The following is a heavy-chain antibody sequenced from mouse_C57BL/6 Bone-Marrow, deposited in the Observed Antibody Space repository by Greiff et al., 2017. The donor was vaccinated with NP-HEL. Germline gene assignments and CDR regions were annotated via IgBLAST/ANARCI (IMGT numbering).Heavy chain of an antibody. CDR2: IDPANGNT. V-gene: IGHV14-3*01. Sequence: VQLQQSVAELVRPGASVKLSCTASGFTFKNTYMHRVKQRPEQGLEWIGRIDPANGNTKYAPKFQGKATLTADKSSNTAYLQLSSLTSEDTAIYYCARCTTLDFDYWGQGTTLTVSS. D-gene: IGHD1-1*01. CDR1: GFTFKNTY. CDR3: ARCTTLDFDY. J-gene: IGHJ2*01.